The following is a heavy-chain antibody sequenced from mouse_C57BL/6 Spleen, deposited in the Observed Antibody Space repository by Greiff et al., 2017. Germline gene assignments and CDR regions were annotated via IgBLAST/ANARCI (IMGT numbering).Heavy chain of an antibody. CDR1: GYTFTSYW. Sequence: QVQLQQSGAELVRPGTSVKLSCKASGYTFTSYWMHWVKQRPGQGLEWIGVIDPSDSYTNYNQKFKGKATLTVDTSSSTAYMQLSSLTSEDSAVYYCAREDYGSGAWFAYWGQGTLVTVSA. CDR2: IDPSDSYT. CDR3: AREDYGSGAWFAY. J-gene: IGHJ3*01. D-gene: IGHD1-1*01. V-gene: IGHV1-59*01.